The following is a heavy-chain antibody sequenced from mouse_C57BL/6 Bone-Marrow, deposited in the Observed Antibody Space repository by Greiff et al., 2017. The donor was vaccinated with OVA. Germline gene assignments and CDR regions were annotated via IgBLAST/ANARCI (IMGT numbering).Heavy chain of an antibody. V-gene: IGHV1-72*01. CDR1: GYTFTSYW. CDR3: AKPLLPGNLGWYCDV. J-gene: IGHJ1*03. Sequence: QVQLQQPGAELVKPGASVKLSCKASGYTFTSYWMHWVKQRPGRGLEWIGRIAPNSGGTKYNEKFKSKATLTVVKPSSTAYMQLSRLTDEDAAVYYGAKPLLPGNLGWYCDVWGTGTTVTVSS. D-gene: IGHD2-1*01. CDR2: IAPNSGGT.